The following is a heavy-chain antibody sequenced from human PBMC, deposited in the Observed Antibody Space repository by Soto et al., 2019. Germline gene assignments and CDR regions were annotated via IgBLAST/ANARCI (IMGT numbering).Heavy chain of an antibody. V-gene: IGHV4-4*07. D-gene: IGHD6-13*01. J-gene: IGHJ6*02. CDR3: ARGNIRQQLVKYYYYYYGMDV. CDR2: IYTSGST. CDR1: GGSISSYY. Sequence: EALSLISTNSGGSISSYYWSMIRQPAGKGLEWIGRIYTSGSTNYNPSLKSRVTMSVDTSKNQFSLKLRSVTAADTAVYYCARGNIRQQLVKYYYYYYGMDVWGQGTTVTGSS.